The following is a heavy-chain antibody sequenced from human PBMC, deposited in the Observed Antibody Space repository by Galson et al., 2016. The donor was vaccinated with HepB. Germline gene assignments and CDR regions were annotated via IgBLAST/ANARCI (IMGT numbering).Heavy chain of an antibody. CDR2: IIPIFATS. V-gene: IGHV1-69*06. CDR1: GGTLSSYA. CDR3: ARDQGWGGRQLERRGPFDT. D-gene: IGHD1-1*01. J-gene: IGHJ5*02. Sequence: SVKVSCKASGGTLSSYAINWVRQAPGQGLEWMGGIIPIFATSNYDQQFQGRLTISADRSTDTAYMELSSLTSADTAVYYCARDQGWGGRQLERRGPFDTWGQGTLITVSS.